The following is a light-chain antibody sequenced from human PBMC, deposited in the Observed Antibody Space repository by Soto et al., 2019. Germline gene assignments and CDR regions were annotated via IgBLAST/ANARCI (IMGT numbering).Light chain of an antibody. Sequence: DIVLTQSPDSLTLALGERATITCKSSQTVLYSSNNKNYLAWYQQKHGQPPKIIIYLASARESGVPDRFSGSGSATDFTLNLSSRQSEDVAVYYCQQYYSSPFTFGGGTKGEIK. CDR2: LAS. CDR1: QTVLYSSNNKNY. V-gene: IGKV4-1*01. CDR3: QQYYSSPFT. J-gene: IGKJ4*01.